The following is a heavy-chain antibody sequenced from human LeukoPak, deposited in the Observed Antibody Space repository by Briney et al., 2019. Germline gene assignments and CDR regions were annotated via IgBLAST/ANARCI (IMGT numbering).Heavy chain of an antibody. D-gene: IGHD3-22*01. J-gene: IGHJ4*02. V-gene: IGHV4-34*01. Sequence: SETLSLTCAVYGGSFSGYYWSWIRQPPGKGLEWIGEINHSGSTNYNPSLKSRVTISVDTSKNQFSLKPSSVTAADTAVYYCARGMRRSYYYDSSGYSPFDYWGQGTLVTVSS. CDR1: GGSFSGYY. CDR2: INHSGST. CDR3: ARGMRRSYYYDSSGYSPFDY.